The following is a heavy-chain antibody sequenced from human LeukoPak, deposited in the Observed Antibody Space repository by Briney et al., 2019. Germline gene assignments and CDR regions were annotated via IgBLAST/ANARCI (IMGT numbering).Heavy chain of an antibody. CDR2: INPNSGGT. J-gene: IGHJ4*02. V-gene: IGHV1-2*02. Sequence: GASVKVSCKASGYTFTGYYMHWVRQAPGQGLEWMGWINPNSGGTISTQKFQGRVTMTRDTSITTAYMELSSLRSEDTAVYYCARGGSTTIAVADTGYWGQGTLVTVSS. D-gene: IGHD6-19*01. CDR3: ARGGSTTIAVADTGY. CDR1: GYTFTGYY.